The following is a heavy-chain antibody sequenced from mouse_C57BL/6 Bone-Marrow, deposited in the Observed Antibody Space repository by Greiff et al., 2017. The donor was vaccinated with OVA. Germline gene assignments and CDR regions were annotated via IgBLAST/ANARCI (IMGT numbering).Heavy chain of an antibody. D-gene: IGHD2-4*01. Sequence: EVHLVESEGGLVQPGSSMKLSCTASGFTFSDYYMAWVRQVPEKGLEWVANINYDGSSTYYLDSLKSRFIISRDNAKNILYLQMSSLKSEDTATYYCARYDYYWYFDVWGTGTTVTVSS. CDR2: INYDGSST. CDR3: ARYDYYWYFDV. V-gene: IGHV5-16*01. CDR1: GFTFSDYY. J-gene: IGHJ1*03.